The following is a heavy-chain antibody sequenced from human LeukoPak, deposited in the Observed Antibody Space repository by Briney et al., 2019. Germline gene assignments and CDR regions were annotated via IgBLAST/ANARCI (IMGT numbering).Heavy chain of an antibody. CDR2: IYYSGST. CDR3: ARASRIAAAGNFDY. J-gene: IGHJ4*02. D-gene: IGHD6-13*01. CDR1: GGSISSGDYY. Sequence: PSQTLSLTCTVSGGSISSGDYYWGWIRQPPGKGLEWIGYIYYSGSTYYNPSLKSRVTISVDTSKNQFSLKLSSVTAADTAVYYCARASRIAAAGNFDYWGQGTLVTVSS. V-gene: IGHV4-30-4*08.